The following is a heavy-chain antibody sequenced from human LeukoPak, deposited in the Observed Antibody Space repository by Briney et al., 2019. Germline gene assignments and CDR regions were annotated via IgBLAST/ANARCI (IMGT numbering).Heavy chain of an antibody. V-gene: IGHV5-51*01. CDR2: IYPGDSDT. J-gene: IGHJ4*02. Sequence: GESVKISCKGSGYSFTNYWIGWVRQMPGKGLEWMGIIYPGDSDTKYSPSFQGQVTISANKSINSAYLQWSSLKASDTAMYYCARQYGSGSYDYWGQGTLVTVSS. D-gene: IGHD3-10*01. CDR1: GYSFTNYW. CDR3: ARQYGSGSYDY.